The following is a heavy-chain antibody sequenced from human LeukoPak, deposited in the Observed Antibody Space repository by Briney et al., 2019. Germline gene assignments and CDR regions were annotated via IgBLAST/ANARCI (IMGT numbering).Heavy chain of an antibody. CDR1: SGSISSGRYY. V-gene: IGHV4-61*01. Sequence: SQTLSLTCTVSSGSISSGRYYWSWIRQPPGKGLEWIGYIYYSGSTNYNASLQSRVTISVDTSKNQFSLKLSSLTAADTAVYYCARHLSGWGGFDYWGQGTLVTVSS. CDR3: ARHLSGWGGFDY. CDR2: IYYSGST. J-gene: IGHJ4*02. D-gene: IGHD6-19*01.